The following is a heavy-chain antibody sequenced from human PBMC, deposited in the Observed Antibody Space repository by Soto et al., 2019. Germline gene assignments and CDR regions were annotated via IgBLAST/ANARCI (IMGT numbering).Heavy chain of an antibody. J-gene: IGHJ4*02. CDR1: GGSISSSSYY. V-gene: IGHV4-39*01. Sequence: QLQLQESGPGLVKPSETLSLTCTVSGGSISSSSYYWGWIRQPPGQGLEWIGSIYYSGSTYYNQSRKSRVTISVDTAKNQFSQKLSSVTAADTAVYYCAHEQDRDGGNSHRGQGTLVTVSS. D-gene: IGHD2-21*02. CDR3: AHEQDRDGGNSH. CDR2: IYYSGST.